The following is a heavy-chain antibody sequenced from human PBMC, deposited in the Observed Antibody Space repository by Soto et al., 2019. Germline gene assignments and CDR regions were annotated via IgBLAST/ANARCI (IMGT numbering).Heavy chain of an antibody. D-gene: IGHD5-18*01. Sequence: PSETLSLTYTVSGRSISSYYWSWIRQPPGKGLEWIGYIYYSGRTNYNPSLKSRVTISVDTSKNQFSLMLSSVTAADTAVYYCARDRAGYSYGYNWFDPWGQGTLVTVSS. CDR3: ARDRAGYSYGYNWFDP. V-gene: IGHV4-59*01. CDR1: GRSISSYY. CDR2: IYYSGRT. J-gene: IGHJ5*02.